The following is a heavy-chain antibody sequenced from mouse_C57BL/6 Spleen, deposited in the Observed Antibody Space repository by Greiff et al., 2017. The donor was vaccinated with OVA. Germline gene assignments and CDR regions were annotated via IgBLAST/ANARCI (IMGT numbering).Heavy chain of an antibody. D-gene: IGHD3-2*02. CDR2: INPYNGGT. V-gene: IGHV1-19*01. J-gene: IGHJ3*01. CDR3: ARWGQLRLAWFAY. CDR1: GYTFTDYY. Sequence: VQLKQSGPVLVKPGASVKMSCKASGYTFTDYYMNWVKQSHGKSLEWIGVINPYNGGTSYNQKFKGKATLTVDKSSSTAYMELNSLTSEDSAVYYCARWGQLRLAWFAYWGQGTLVTVSA.